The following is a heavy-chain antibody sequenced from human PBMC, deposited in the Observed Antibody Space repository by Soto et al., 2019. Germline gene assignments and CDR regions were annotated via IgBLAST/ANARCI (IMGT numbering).Heavy chain of an antibody. CDR3: ASPKEGVMGAFDL. V-gene: IGHV1-45*02. CDR1: GYTFTYRY. J-gene: IGHJ3*01. Sequence: QLQLVQSGAEVKKTGSSVKVSCKASGYTFTYRYLHWVRQAPGQALEWMGWITPFNGNTNYAQKFQDRVTITRDRSMSTAYMELSSLRSEDTAMYYCASPKEGVMGAFDLWCQGTMVTVSA. CDR2: ITPFNGNT. D-gene: IGHD3-16*01.